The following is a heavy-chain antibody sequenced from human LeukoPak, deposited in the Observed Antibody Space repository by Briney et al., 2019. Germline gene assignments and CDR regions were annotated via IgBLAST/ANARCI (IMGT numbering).Heavy chain of an antibody. CDR3: VREGNELLSKNFDY. D-gene: IGHD2-21*02. V-gene: IGHV1-2*02. Sequence: ASVKVSCKASGLTFTGYYIHWVRQAPGQGLEWMGYINPHSGGTSSPQKFQGGVTMTTDTSISAAYMELSSLISDDTAMYYCVREGNELLSKNFDYWGQGTLVTVSS. CDR1: GLTFTGYY. CDR2: INPHSGGT. J-gene: IGHJ4*02.